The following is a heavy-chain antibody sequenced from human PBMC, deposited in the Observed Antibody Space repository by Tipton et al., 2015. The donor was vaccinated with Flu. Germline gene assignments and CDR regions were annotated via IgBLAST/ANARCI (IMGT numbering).Heavy chain of an antibody. J-gene: IGHJ5*01. Sequence: GSLRLSCEVSGFTFSNFWMSWARQAPGKGLEWVSGISDSGGSTYYADSVKGRFTISRDNSKNTMNLQMNSLRVEDTAVYYCANFDGAPWGQGTLVTVSS. V-gene: IGHV3-23*01. CDR3: ANFDGAP. D-gene: IGHD4-17*01. CDR2: ISDSGGST. CDR1: GFTFSNFW.